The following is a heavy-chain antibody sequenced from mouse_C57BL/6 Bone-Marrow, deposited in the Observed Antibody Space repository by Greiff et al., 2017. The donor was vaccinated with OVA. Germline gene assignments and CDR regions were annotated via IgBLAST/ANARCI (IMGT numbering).Heavy chain of an antibody. V-gene: IGHV2-2*01. J-gene: IGHJ4*01. CDR2: IWSGGST. CDR1: GFSLTSYG. CDR3: ARERAYYSRLARDY. D-gene: IGHD2-12*01. Sequence: VQLQQSGPGLVQPSQSLSITCTVSGFSLTSYGVHWVRQSPGKGLEWLGVIWSGGSTDYNAAFISRLSISKDNSKSQVFFKRNSLQADDTAIYYCARERAYYSRLARDYWGQGTSVTVSS.